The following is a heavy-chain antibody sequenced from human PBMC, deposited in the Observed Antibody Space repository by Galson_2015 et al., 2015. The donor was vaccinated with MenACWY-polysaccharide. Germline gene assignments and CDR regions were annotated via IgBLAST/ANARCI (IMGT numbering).Heavy chain of an antibody. V-gene: IGHV3-33*01. CDR2: IWYDGSNK. CDR1: GFTFSSYG. CDR3: ARVAGWPGYGDLLRGGNYYYYGMDV. D-gene: IGHD4-17*01. Sequence: SLRLSCAASGFTFSSYGMHWVRQAPGKGLEWVAVIWYDGSNKYYADSVKGRFTISRDNSKNTLYLQMNSLRAEDTAVYYCARVAGWPGYGDLLRGGNYYYYGMDVWGQGTTVTVSS. J-gene: IGHJ6*02.